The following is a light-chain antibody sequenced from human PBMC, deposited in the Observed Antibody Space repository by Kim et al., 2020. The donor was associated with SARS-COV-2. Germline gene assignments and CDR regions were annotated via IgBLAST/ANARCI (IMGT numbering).Light chain of an antibody. Sequence: SVSPGQTASITCSGDKLGDKYACWYQQNPGQSPVLIIYQDDKRPSGIPARFSGSNSGNTATLTISGTQAMDEADYYCQAWDSSTAVFGGGTKLTVL. CDR2: QDD. CDR1: KLGDKY. V-gene: IGLV3-1*01. CDR3: QAWDSSTAV. J-gene: IGLJ2*01.